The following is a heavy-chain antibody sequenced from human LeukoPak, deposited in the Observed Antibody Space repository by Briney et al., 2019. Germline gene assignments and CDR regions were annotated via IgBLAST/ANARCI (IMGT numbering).Heavy chain of an antibody. J-gene: IGHJ2*01. Sequence: KASETLSLTCTVSGGSIISSCWSWIPHPGGKGLECIGRISASGSTNFSPSVKSRGTMSVDTFKNQFSLRLRSVNAAGTAVYYCARGGDTSAYYGTNWFFDLWGRGTLVTVSS. CDR1: GGSIISSC. CDR3: ARGGDTSAYYGTNWFFDL. CDR2: ISASGST. V-gene: IGHV4-4*07. D-gene: IGHD3-3*01.